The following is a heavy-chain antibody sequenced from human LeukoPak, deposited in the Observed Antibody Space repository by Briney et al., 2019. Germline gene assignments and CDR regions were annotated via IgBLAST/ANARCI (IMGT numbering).Heavy chain of an antibody. CDR3: AKVGTSSSGGWYEDY. CDR2: IVGSGDST. CDR1: GFTFSSYP. J-gene: IGHJ4*02. Sequence: PGGSLRLSCAASGFTFSSYPMSWVRQAPGKGLEWVSGIVGSGDSTYYADSVKGRFTISRDNSKNTLYLQMNSLRAEDTAVYYCAKVGTSSSGGWYEDYWGQGTLVTVSS. V-gene: IGHV3-23*01. D-gene: IGHD6-19*01.